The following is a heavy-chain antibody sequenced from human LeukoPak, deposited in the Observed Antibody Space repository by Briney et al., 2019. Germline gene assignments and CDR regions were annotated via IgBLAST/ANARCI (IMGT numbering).Heavy chain of an antibody. D-gene: IGHD3-10*01. CDR2: ISAYNGKT. V-gene: IGHV1-18*01. CDR1: GYPFTSFG. J-gene: IGHJ4*02. CDR3: ARVRPSIPYGPFDY. Sequence: ASVKVSCKASGYPFTSFGFSWVRQAPGQGLEWMGWISAYNGKTNYAQKFQGRVTMTTDTSTSTAYMELRSLRSDDTAVYYCARVRPSIPYGPFDYWGQGTLVTVSS.